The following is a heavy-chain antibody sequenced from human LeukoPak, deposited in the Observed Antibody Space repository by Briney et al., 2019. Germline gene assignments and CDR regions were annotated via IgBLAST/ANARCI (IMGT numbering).Heavy chain of an antibody. V-gene: IGHV4-61*02. D-gene: IGHD3-16*01. CDR3: VGEGYDYGDY. J-gene: IGHJ4*02. Sequence: SQTLSLTCSVSGGSIRSGSYYWSWIRQPAGKGLEWIGRMYTSGSTNYNPSLKSRVTISADTSKNQFSLRLTSVTAADTAVYYCVGEGYDYGDYWGQGTLVTVSS. CDR2: MYTSGST. CDR1: GGSIRSGSYY.